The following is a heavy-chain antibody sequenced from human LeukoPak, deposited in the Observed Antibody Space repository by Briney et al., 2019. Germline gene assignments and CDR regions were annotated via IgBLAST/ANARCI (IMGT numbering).Heavy chain of an antibody. V-gene: IGHV3-20*04. CDR2: INWNGGST. Sequence: GGSLRLSCAAFGFTFDDYGMSWVRQAPGKGLEWVSGINWNGGSTGYADSVKGRFTISRDNAKNSLYLQMNSLRAEDTALYYCARGYYDFWSGRYGFDYWGQGTLVTVSS. D-gene: IGHD3-3*01. CDR3: ARGYYDFWSGRYGFDY. CDR1: GFTFDDYG. J-gene: IGHJ4*02.